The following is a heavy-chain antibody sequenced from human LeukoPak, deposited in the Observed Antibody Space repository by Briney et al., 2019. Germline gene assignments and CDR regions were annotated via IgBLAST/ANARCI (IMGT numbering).Heavy chain of an antibody. J-gene: IGHJ4*02. CDR3: AKAADVLLWFGEPGGYYFDY. CDR1: GCTFSSYA. V-gene: IGHV3-23*01. D-gene: IGHD3-10*01. Sequence: PGGSLRLSCAASGCTFSSYAMSWVRQAPGKGLEWVSAISGSGGSTYYADSVKGRFTISRDNSKSTLYLQMNSLRAEDTAVYYCAKAADVLLWFGEPGGYYFDYWGQGTLVTVSS. CDR2: ISGSGGST.